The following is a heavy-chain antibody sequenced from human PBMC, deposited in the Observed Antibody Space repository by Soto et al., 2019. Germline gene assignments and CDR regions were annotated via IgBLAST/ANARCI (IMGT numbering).Heavy chain of an antibody. D-gene: IGHD4-17*01. J-gene: IGHJ4*02. Sequence: EVPLLESGGGLVQPGGSLRLSCAASGFSFSTHTLSWVRQAPGKGLVWLSSIGATGDATYYADSVKGRFTISRDNSEDTVSLQMNSLRVDYTAVYYCAILRGLRKFWGQGTLVTVSS. CDR1: GFSFSTHT. CDR3: AILRGLRKF. V-gene: IGHV3-23*01. CDR2: IGATGDAT.